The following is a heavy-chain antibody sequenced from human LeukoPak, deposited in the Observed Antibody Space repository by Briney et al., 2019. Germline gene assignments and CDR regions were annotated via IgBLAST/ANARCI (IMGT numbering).Heavy chain of an antibody. CDR3: AKDISPSHYGMDV. Sequence: PGRSLRLSCAASGFTFSSYGMHWVRQAPGKGLEWVAVISYDGSNKYYADSVKGRFTISRDNSKNTLYLQMNSLRAEDTAVYYCAKDISPSHYGMDVWGQGTTVTVSS. CDR2: ISYDGSNK. D-gene: IGHD2/OR15-2a*01. J-gene: IGHJ6*02. CDR1: GFTFSSYG. V-gene: IGHV3-30*18.